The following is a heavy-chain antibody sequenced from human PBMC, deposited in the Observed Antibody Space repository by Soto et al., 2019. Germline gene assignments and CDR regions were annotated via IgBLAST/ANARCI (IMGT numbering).Heavy chain of an antibody. CDR2: IYYSGST. CDR3: VSKRSYYYYGMDV. J-gene: IGHJ6*02. Sequence: PSETLSLTCTVSGGSIISGDYYWSWIRQPPGKGLEWIGYIYYSGSTYYNPSLKSRVTISVDTSKNQFSLKLSSVTAADTAVYYCVSKRSYYYYGMDVWGQGTTVTSP. V-gene: IGHV4-30-4*01. CDR1: GGSIISGDYY.